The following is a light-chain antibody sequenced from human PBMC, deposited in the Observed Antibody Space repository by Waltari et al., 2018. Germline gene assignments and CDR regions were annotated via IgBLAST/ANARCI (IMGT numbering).Light chain of an antibody. V-gene: IGKV2-30*01. CDR2: KVS. Sequence: VVMTQSPLSLPVTLGQPASIYCRSGQSLVYTDGNTYLSWFQQRPGQSPRRLIYKVSNRDSGVPDRFSGSGSGTDFTLKISGVEAEDIGIYYCMQGIHWPFTFGPGTKVDIK. CDR1: QSLVYTDGNTY. CDR3: MQGIHWPFT. J-gene: IGKJ3*01.